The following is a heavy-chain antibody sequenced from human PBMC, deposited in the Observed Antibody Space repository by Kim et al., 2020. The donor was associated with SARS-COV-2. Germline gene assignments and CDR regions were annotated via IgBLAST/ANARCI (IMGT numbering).Heavy chain of an antibody. J-gene: IGHJ4*02. CDR3: AKVRDSGFLEGYTHVVKRFDA. D-gene: IGHD2-21*01. V-gene: IGHV3-23*01. CDR1: GFSFDDYG. CDR2: SSATGGST. Sequence: GGSLRLSCAASGFSFDDYGMAWVRQTRGKGLEWVSISSATGGSTYYADAVKGRFTISRDNSKNTLYLQMSGLRAEDAAVYYCAKVRDSGFLEGYTHVVKRFDAWGQGTRVSVSS.